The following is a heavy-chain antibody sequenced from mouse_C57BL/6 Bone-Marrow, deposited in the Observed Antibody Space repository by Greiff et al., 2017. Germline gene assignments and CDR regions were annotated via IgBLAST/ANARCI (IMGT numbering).Heavy chain of an antibody. CDR3: ARWYYYGSSYWYFDV. D-gene: IGHD1-1*01. CDR2: INPSTGGT. J-gene: IGHJ1*03. Sequence: VQLKQSGPELVKPGASVKISCKASGYSFTGYYMNWVKQSPEKSLEWIGEINPSTGGTTYNQKFKAKATLTVDKSSSTAYMQLKSLTSEDSAVYYCARWYYYGSSYWYFDVWGTGTTVTVSS. CDR1: GYSFTGYY. V-gene: IGHV1-42*01.